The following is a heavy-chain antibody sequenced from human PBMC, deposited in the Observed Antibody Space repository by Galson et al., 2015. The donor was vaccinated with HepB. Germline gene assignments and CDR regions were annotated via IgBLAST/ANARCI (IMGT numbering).Heavy chain of an antibody. J-gene: IGHJ4*02. Sequence: APGQGLEWMGGIIPIFGAGKYAQKFQGRVTITADESTNTVYMELRRLSSEDTAVYHCARGSNYDYVWGKPTDYWGLGTLVTVSS. CDR3: ARGSNYDYVWGKPTDY. D-gene: IGHD3-16*01. V-gene: IGHV1-69*01. CDR2: IIPIFGAG.